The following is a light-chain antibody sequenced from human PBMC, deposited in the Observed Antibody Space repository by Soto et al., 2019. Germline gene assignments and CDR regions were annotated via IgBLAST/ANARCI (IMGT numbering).Light chain of an antibody. J-gene: IGKJ1*01. V-gene: IGKV1-39*01. CDR1: QSIVTY. CDR2: AAS. CDR3: QQYGSSPTWT. Sequence: DIQMTQSPSSLSASVGDRVTITCRASQSIVTYLNWYLQKPGKAPKLLIYAASNLQSGVPSRFSGSGSGTDFTLTISRLEPEDFAVYYCQQYGSSPTWTFGQGTKVDIK.